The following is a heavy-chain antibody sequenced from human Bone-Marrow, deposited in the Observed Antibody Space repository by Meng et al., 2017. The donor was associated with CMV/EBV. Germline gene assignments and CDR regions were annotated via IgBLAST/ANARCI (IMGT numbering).Heavy chain of an antibody. CDR1: GDSINNYN. CDR3: AGSRPGGGACDY. V-gene: IGHV4-4*07. Sequence: QAHYLELAPGPAHLSDTLSRPRIVSGDSINNYNGNWVRQPAGQALEWIGLIQVIGHTVYNPSLKSRVTVSLDASKSQFSLTLNSVTAADTATYYCAGSRPGGGACDYWGQGILVTVSS. D-gene: IGHD3-16*01. J-gene: IGHJ4*02. CDR2: IQVIGHT.